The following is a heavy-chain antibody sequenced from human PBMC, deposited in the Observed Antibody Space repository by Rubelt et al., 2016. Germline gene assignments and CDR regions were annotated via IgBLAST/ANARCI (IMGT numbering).Heavy chain of an antibody. D-gene: IGHD6-19*01. CDR1: G. CDR2: ISAYNGNT. V-gene: IGHV1-18*01. Sequence: GISWMRQAPGQGLEWMGWISAYNGNTNYAQKLQGRITMTTDTSTSTAYMDLRSLRSDDTAVYFCARESPTWSSGYWGQGTLVTVSS. CDR3: ARESPTWSSGY. J-gene: IGHJ4*02.